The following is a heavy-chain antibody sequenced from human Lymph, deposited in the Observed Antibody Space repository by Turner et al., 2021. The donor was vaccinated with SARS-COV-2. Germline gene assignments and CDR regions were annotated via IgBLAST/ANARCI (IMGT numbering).Heavy chain of an antibody. CDR2: ISSSGGST. CDR1: GFTFSSYA. J-gene: IGHJ4*02. D-gene: IGHD1-1*01. V-gene: IGHV3-23*01. Sequence: EVQLLECGGGLVQPGGCLRLSCAASGFTFSSYAMSWVRPAPGKGLEWVSTISSSGGSTYYADSVKGRFTISRDNSKNTLYLQMNSLRAEDTAVYYCAKDPNWYVLSAVDYWGQGTLVTVSS. CDR3: AKDPNWYVLSAVDY.